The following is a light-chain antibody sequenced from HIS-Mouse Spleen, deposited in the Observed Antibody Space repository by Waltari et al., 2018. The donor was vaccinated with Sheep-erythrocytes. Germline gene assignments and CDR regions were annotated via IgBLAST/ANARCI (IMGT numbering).Light chain of an antibody. CDR2: DVS. V-gene: IGLV2-11*01. Sequence: QSALTQPRSVSGSPGQSVTISCTGTSSDVCGYNYVSCYQQHPGKAPKLMIYDVSKRPSGVPDRVSGSTSGNTASLTISGLQAEDEADYYCCSYAGSYNHVFATGTKVTVL. CDR1: SSDVCGYNY. J-gene: IGLJ1*01. CDR3: CSYAGSYNHV.